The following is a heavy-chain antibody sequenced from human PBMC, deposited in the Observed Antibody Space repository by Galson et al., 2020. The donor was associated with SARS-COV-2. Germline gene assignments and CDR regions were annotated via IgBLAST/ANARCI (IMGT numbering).Heavy chain of an antibody. Sequence: GESLKISCAASGFTFSSYGMHWVRQAPGKGLEWVAVIWYDGSNKYYADSVKGRFTISRDNSKNTLYLQMNSLRAEDTAVYYCATTSNGPGSGFDYWGQGTLVTVSS. CDR2: IWYDGSNK. CDR3: ATTSNGPGSGFDY. V-gene: IGHV3-33*01. J-gene: IGHJ4*02. D-gene: IGHD2-8*01. CDR1: GFTFSSYG.